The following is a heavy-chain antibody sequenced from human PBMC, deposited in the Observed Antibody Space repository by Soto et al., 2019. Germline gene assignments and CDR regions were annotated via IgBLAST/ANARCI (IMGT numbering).Heavy chain of an antibody. CDR2: ISGTTGNT. V-gene: IGHV3-23*01. Sequence: PGGSLRLSCAASGFTFSPYAMHWVRQAPGKGLEWVSAISGTTGNTYYADSVKGRFTISRDNSKNTLYLQMNSLRAEDTALYYCAKSLRGVIIDFDSWGQGTLVTVSS. CDR3: AKSLRGVIIDFDS. CDR1: GFTFSPYA. J-gene: IGHJ4*02. D-gene: IGHD3-10*01.